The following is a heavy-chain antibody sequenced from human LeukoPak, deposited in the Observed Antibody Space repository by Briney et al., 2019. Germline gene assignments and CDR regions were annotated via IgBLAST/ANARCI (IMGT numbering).Heavy chain of an antibody. Sequence: GRSLRLSCAASGFTFDDYAMHWVRQAPGKGLEWVSGINWNSHSIGYADSVKGRFTISRDNAKNSLYLQMNSLGAEDTALYYWAGGWGRGYSFESIGNYFDYWGQGALVTVSS. CDR1: GFTFDDYA. CDR3: AGGWGRGYSFESIGNYFDY. CDR2: INWNSHSI. J-gene: IGHJ4*02. D-gene: IGHD3-22*01. V-gene: IGHV3-9*01.